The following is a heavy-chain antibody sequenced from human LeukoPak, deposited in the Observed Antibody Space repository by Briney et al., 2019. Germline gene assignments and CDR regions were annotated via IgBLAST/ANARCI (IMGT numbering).Heavy chain of an antibody. J-gene: IGHJ5*02. CDR2: TYYRSKWYN. CDR3: ARGSAAAGPANWFDP. V-gene: IGHV6-1*01. D-gene: IGHD6-13*01. CDR1: GDSVSSNSAA. Sequence: SQTLSLTCVISGDSVSSNSAAWNWIRQSASRGLEWLGRTYYRSKWYNDYAVSVKSRITINPDTSKNQFSLQLNSVTPEDTAVYYCARGSAAAGPANWFDPWGQGTLVTVSS.